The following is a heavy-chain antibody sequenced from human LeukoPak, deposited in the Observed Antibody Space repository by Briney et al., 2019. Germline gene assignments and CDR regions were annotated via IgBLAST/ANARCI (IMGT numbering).Heavy chain of an antibody. V-gene: IGHV3-9*01. CDR2: ISWNSGSI. J-gene: IGHJ4*02. D-gene: IGHD3-22*01. Sequence: GGSLRLSCAASGFTFDDYAMHWVRQAPGKGLEWVSGISWNSGSIGYADSVKGRFTISRDNAKNSLYLQMNSLRAEDTALYYCAKDTGYYYDSSNYWVWGQGTLVTVSS. CDR1: GFTFDDYA. CDR3: AKDTGYYYDSSNYWV.